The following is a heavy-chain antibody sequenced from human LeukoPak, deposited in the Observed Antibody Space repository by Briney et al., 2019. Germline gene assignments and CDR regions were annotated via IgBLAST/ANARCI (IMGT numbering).Heavy chain of an antibody. V-gene: IGHV4-34*01. CDR1: GGSFSGYY. D-gene: IGHD4-11*01. CDR3: ARSRTVTTAIDY. CDR2: INHSGST. J-gene: IGHJ4*02. Sequence: SETLSLTCAVYGGSFSGYYWSWIRQPPGKGLEWIGEINHSGSTNYNPSLKSRVTISVDTSKNQFSLKLSSVTAADTAVYYCARSRTVTTAIDYWGQGTLVTVSS.